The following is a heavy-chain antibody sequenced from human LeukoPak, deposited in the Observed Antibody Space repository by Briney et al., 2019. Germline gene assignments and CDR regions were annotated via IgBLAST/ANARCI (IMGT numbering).Heavy chain of an antibody. CDR1: GFTFSSYA. V-gene: IGHV3-30-3*01. Sequence: GGSLRLSCAASGFTFSSYAMHWVRQAPGKGLEWVAVISYDGNNKYYADSVKGRFTISRDNSKNTLYLQMNSLRTEDTAVYYCARLPGYCSSNSCYKMTIPFDYWGQGTLVTVSS. D-gene: IGHD2-2*02. CDR3: ARLPGYCSSNSCYKMTIPFDY. CDR2: ISYDGNNK. J-gene: IGHJ4*02.